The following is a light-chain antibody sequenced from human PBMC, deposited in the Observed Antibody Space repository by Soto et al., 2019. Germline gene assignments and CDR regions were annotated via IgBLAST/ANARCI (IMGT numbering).Light chain of an antibody. CDR3: QQYYSAPLT. J-gene: IGKJ4*01. V-gene: IGKV4-1*01. Sequence: DIVMTQSPDSLAVSLGERATINCKSSQSIFYSSNNKNSLVWYQQTPGQPPKVLIYWASTRESGVPDRFSGSGSGTDFTLTISSLQAEDVAVYYCQQYYSAPLTFGGGTKVDIK. CDR1: QSIFYSSNNKNS. CDR2: WAS.